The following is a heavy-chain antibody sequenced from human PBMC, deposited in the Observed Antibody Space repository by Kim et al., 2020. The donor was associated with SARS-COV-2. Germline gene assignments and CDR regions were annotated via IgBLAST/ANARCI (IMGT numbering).Heavy chain of an antibody. V-gene: IGHV4-39*01. CDR3: ASLLNFWSGYGYGMDV. Sequence: SETLSLTCTVSGGSISSSSYYWGWIRQPPGKGLEWIGSIYYSGSTSYNPSLKSRLTISVDTSKNQFSLKLTSVTAADTAVYYCASLLNFWSGYGYGMDVWGQGTTVTVSS. CDR2: IYYSGST. J-gene: IGHJ6*02. CDR1: GGSISSSSYY. D-gene: IGHD3-3*01.